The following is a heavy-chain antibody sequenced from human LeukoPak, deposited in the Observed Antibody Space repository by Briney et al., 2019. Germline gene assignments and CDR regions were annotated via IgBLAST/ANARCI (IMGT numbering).Heavy chain of an antibody. CDR3: ARERVVTKAFDI. J-gene: IGHJ3*02. Sequence: QPGRSLRLSCAASGFTFSSYGIHCVRQAPGKGLEWVSSVSSSSSYIYYADSVKGRFTISRDNAKNSLYLQMNSLRAEDTAVYYCARERVVTKAFDIWGQGTMVTVSS. V-gene: IGHV3-21*01. D-gene: IGHD3-3*01. CDR1: GFTFSSYG. CDR2: VSSSSSYI.